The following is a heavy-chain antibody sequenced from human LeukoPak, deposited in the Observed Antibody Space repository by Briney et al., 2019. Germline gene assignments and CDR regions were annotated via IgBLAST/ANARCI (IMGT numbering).Heavy chain of an antibody. J-gene: IGHJ4*02. CDR3: AIVPSAISWYGGYFDY. D-gene: IGHD6-13*01. CDR2: INPNSGGT. CDR1: GYTFTGYY. Sequence: ASVKVSCKASGYTFTGYYMHWVRQAPGQGLEWMGWINPNSGGTNYAQKFQGRVTITSNTSISTAYMELSSLRSEDTAVSYCAIVPSAISWYGGYFDYWGQGTLVTVSS. V-gene: IGHV1-2*02.